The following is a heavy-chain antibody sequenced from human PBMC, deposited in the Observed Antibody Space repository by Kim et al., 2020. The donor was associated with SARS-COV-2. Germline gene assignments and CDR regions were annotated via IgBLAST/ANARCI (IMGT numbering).Heavy chain of an antibody. CDR1: GFTFSSYG. J-gene: IGHJ6*02. V-gene: IGHV3-33*01. D-gene: IGHD1-26*01. CDR2: IWYDGSNK. CDR3: ARGSVGATTAYYYYGMDV. Sequence: GGSLRLSCAASGFTFSSYGMHWVRQAPGKGLEWVAVIWYDGSNKYYADSVKGRFTISRDNSKNTLYLQMNSLRAEDTAVYYCARGSVGATTAYYYYGMDVWGQGTTVTVSS.